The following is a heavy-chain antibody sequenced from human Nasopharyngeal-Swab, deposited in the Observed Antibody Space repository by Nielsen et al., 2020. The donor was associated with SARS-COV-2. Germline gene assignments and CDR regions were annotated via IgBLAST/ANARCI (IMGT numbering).Heavy chain of an antibody. D-gene: IGHD2-2*01. J-gene: IGHJ6*02. CDR3: ARDRVVPAAMWAYYYYYGMDV. Sequence: WIRQPPGKGLEWIGYIYYSGSTYYNPSLKSRVTISVDTSKNQFSLKLSSVTGADTAVYYCARDRVVPAAMWAYYYYYGMDVWGQGTTATVSS. V-gene: IGHV4-31*02. CDR2: IYYSGST.